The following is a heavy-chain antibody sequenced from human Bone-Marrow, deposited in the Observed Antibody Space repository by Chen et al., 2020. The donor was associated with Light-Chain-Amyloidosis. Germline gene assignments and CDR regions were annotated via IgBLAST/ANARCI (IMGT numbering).Heavy chain of an antibody. J-gene: IGHJ5*02. D-gene: IGHD4-17*01. CDR1: GFTFSDYA. V-gene: IGHV3-23*01. Sequence: EVQLLESGGVLEQPGGSLRLSCAASGFTFSDYAMNWVRQAPGKGLEWVSSISGGGNSPYYAESVKGRFTISRDNSKNTLFLHMDSLKAEDTATYYCARATWQHGDSGRPWGQGTLVIVSS. CDR3: ARATWQHGDSGRP. CDR2: ISGGGNSP.